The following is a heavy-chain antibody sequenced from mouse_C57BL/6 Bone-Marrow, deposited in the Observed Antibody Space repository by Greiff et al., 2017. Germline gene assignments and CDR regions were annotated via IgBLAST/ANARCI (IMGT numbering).Heavy chain of an antibody. Sequence: VQLQQPGAELVKPGASVKMSCKASGYTFTSYWITWVKQRPGQGLEWIGDIYPGSGSTNYNEKFKSKATLTVDTSSSTAYMQLSSLTSEDSAVYYCTVPYYYGSSCYYAMDYWGQGTSVTVAS. CDR1: GYTFTSYW. V-gene: IGHV1-55*01. D-gene: IGHD1-1*01. CDR2: IYPGSGST. CDR3: TVPYYYGSSCYYAMDY. J-gene: IGHJ4*01.